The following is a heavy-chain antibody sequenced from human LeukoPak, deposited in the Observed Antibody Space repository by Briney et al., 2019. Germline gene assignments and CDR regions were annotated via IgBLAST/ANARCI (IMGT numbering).Heavy chain of an antibody. CDR1: GFTFSSYA. V-gene: IGHV3-23*01. CDR3: AKDPRVGSRVATPCH. D-gene: IGHD5-24*01. CDR2: ISGSGGST. Sequence: GGSLRLSCAASGFTFSSYAMSWVRQAPGKGLEWVSAISGSGGSTYYAGSVKGRFTISRDNSKSTLFLQMNSLRAEDTAVYYCAKDPRVGSRVATPCHWGQGTLVTVSS. J-gene: IGHJ4*02.